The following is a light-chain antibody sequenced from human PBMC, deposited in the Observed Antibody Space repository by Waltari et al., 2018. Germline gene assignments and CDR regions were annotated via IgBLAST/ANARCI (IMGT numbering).Light chain of an antibody. J-gene: IGKJ3*01. CDR3: QQYGSSPPFT. CDR1: QSVSSSY. CDR2: GAS. Sequence: EIVLTQSPGTLSLSPGERATLSCRASQSVSSSYLSWYQQKPGQAPRLLISGASRRATGIPDRFSGRGSGTDVTLTISRLEPEDFAVYYCQQYGSSPPFTFGPGTKVDI. V-gene: IGKV3-20*01.